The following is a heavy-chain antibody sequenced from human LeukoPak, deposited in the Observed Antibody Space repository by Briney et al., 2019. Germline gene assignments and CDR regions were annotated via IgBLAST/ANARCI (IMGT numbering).Heavy chain of an antibody. Sequence: SETLSLTCTVSGGSISSSSYYWGWIRQPPGKGLEWIGSIYYSGSTYYNPSLKSRVTISVDTPKNQFSLKLSSVTAADTAVDYCAIFSMGGPSGGLYYYYMDVGGKGTRVPVPS. CDR1: GGSISSSSYY. D-gene: IGHD3-10*01. J-gene: IGHJ6*03. V-gene: IGHV4-39*01. CDR3: AIFSMGGPSGGLYYYYMDV. CDR2: IYYSGST.